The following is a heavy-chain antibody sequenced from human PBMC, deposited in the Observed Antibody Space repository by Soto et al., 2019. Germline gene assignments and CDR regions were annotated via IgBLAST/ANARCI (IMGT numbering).Heavy chain of an antibody. CDR3: ATQGTRYVWGSYRKTKTYDY. CDR2: FDPEDGET. V-gene: IGHV1-24*01. D-gene: IGHD3-16*02. J-gene: IGHJ4*02. Sequence: ASVKVSCKVSGYTLTELSMHWVRQAPGKGLEWMGGFDPEDGETIYAQKFQGRVTMTEDTSTDTAYMELSSLRSEDTAVYYCATQGTRYVWGSYRKTKTYDYWGQGALVTVSS. CDR1: GYTLTELS.